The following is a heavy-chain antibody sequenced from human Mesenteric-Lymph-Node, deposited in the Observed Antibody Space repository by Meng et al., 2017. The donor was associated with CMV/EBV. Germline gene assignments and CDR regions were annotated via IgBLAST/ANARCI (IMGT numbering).Heavy chain of an antibody. V-gene: IGHV5-51*01. CDR3: ARQTRHYYYGMDV. CDR1: GYNFATFW. CDR2: IYPDDSDT. Sequence: GGSLRLSCEGSGYNFATFWIAWVRQVPGKGLEFLGIIYPDDSDTKYSPSFEGQVTISADKSISVTYLHWDSLEASDTAMYYCARQTRHYYYGMDVWGQGTTVTVSS. J-gene: IGHJ6*02.